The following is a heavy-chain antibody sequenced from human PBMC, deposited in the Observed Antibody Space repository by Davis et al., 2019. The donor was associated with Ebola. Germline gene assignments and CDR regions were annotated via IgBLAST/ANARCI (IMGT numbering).Heavy chain of an antibody. CDR3: ARDTVTTGFDY. CDR2: IIPMFGTA. J-gene: IGHJ4*02. V-gene: IGHV1-69*13. D-gene: IGHD4-11*01. Sequence: AASVKVSCKASGCTFSSYAISWVRQAPGQGLEWMGGIIPMFGTANYAQKFQGRVTITADESTSTAYMEPSSLRSEDTAVYYCARDTVTTGFDYWGQGTLVTVSS. CDR1: GCTFSSYA.